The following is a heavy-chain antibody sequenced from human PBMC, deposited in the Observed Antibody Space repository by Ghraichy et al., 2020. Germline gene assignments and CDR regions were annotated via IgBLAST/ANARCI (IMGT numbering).Heavy chain of an antibody. D-gene: IGHD6-19*01. V-gene: IGHV3-30*03. Sequence: GGSLRLSCAASGFIFSNYGMHWVRQTPGKGLEWVAVMPTDTSNDYYADSVKGRFTISRDPSKHTTYLQMNSLRPDDTGVYYCARDRSGSYCIDQWGQGTLVTVSS. CDR2: MPTDTSND. CDR1: GFIFSNYG. CDR3: ARDRSGSYCIDQ. J-gene: IGHJ4*02.